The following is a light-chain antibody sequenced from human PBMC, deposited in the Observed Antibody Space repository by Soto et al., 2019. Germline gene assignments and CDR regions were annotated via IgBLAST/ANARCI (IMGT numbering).Light chain of an antibody. CDR1: SSNVGKNY. J-gene: IGLJ2*01. CDR2: ENR. CDR3: GTWDSSLSAVV. Sequence: QSVLTQPPSVSAAPGQRVTISCSGTSSNVGKNYVCWYQQFPGRAPKLLIFENRKRPSGIPDRFSGSKSGTSATLGITGLQTGDEADYYCGTWDSSLSAVVFGGGTKLTVL. V-gene: IGLV1-51*01.